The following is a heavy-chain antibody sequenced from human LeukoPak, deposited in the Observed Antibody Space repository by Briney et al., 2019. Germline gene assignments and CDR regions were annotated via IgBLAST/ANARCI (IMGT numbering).Heavy chain of an antibody. J-gene: IGHJ4*02. D-gene: IGHD3-22*01. CDR1: GGSISSYY. V-gene: IGHV4-39*01. CDR3: ARHAEGLDYYDSSGYYYVNY. Sequence: SETLSLTCTVSGGSISSYYWSWIRHPPGKGLEWIGSIYHSGSTYYNPSLKSRVTISVDTSKNQFSLKLSSVTAADTAVYYCARHAEGLDYYDSSGYYYVNYWGQGTLVTVSS. CDR2: IYHSGST.